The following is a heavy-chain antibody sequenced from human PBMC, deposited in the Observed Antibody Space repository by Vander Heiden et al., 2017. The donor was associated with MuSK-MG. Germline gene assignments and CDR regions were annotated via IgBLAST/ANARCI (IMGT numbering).Heavy chain of an antibody. CDR3: ASLAWFSGYSYGPDY. CDR2: IYHSGST. CDR1: GYSISSGYY. V-gene: IGHV4-38-2*01. Sequence: QVQLQESGPGLVKPSETLSLTCAVSGYSISSGYYWGWIRQPPGKGLEWIGSIYHSGSTYYNPSLKSRVTISVDTSKNQFSLKLSSVTAADTAVYYCASLAWFSGYSYGPDYWGQGTLVTVSS. D-gene: IGHD5-18*01. J-gene: IGHJ4*02.